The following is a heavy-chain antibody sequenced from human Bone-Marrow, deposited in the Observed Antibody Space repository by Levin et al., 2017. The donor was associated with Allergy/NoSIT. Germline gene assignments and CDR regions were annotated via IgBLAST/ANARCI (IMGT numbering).Heavy chain of an antibody. CDR2: ISGSGGST. D-gene: IGHD5-24*01. J-gene: IGHJ6*03. CDR1: GFTFSSYA. CDR3: AKSIEGLPPNYYYYYMDV. Sequence: GGSLRLSCAASGFTFSSYAMSWVRQAPGKGLEWVSAISGSGGSTYYADSVKGRFTISRDNSKNTLYLQMNSLRAEDTAVYYCAKSIEGLPPNYYYYYMDVWGKGTTVTVSS. V-gene: IGHV3-23*01.